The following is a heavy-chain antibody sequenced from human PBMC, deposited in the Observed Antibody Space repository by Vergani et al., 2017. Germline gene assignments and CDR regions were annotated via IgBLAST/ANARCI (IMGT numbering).Heavy chain of an antibody. CDR2: ISYDGSNK. V-gene: IGHV3-30-3*01. J-gene: IGHJ4*02. D-gene: IGHD4-11*01. CDR3: ASGDYSAFDY. Sequence: AASGFTFSSYAMHWVRQAPGKGLEWVAVISYDGSNKYYADSVKGRFTISRDNSKNTLYLQMNSLRAEDTAVYYCASGDYSAFDYWGQGTLVTVSS. CDR1: GFTFSSYA.